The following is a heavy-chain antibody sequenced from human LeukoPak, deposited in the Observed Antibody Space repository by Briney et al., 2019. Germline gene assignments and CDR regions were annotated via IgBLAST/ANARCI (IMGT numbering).Heavy chain of an antibody. J-gene: IGHJ4*02. CDR3: ARGNILSGYCFDF. CDR1: GGSITGYY. CDR2: IHYTGTT. V-gene: IGHV4-34*01. D-gene: IGHD3-9*01. Sequence: SETLSLTCAVYGGSITGYYWSWIRQPPGKGLEWVGEIHYTGTTSYNPSLKSRATISIDTSKNQVSLKLSSVTAADTAVYYCARGNILSGYCFDFWGQGALVTVSS.